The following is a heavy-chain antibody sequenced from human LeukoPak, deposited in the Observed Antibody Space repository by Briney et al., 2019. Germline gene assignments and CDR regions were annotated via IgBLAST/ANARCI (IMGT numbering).Heavy chain of an antibody. CDR2: IFSNDEK. CDR1: GFSLSNARMG. Sequence: SGPTLVNPTETLTLTCTVSGFSLSNARMGVSWIRQPPGKALEWLAHIFSNDEKSYSTSLKSRLTISKDTSKSQVVLTMTNMDPVDTATYCCSRIFVGAELAVVWGQGTLVTVSS. CDR3: SRIFVGAELAVV. J-gene: IGHJ4*02. D-gene: IGHD1-7*01. V-gene: IGHV2-26*01.